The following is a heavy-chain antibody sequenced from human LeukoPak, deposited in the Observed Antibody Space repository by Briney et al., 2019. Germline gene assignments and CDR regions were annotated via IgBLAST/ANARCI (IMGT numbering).Heavy chain of an antibody. V-gene: IGHV4-4*07. D-gene: IGHD3-22*01. Sequence: PSETLSLTCTVSGGSISSYYWSWIRQPAGKGLEWIGRIYTSGSTNYNPSLKSRVTMSVDTSKNQFSLKLSSVTAADTAVYYCARGYDSSGYYSFDWYFDLWGRGTLVTVSS. CDR2: IYTSGST. CDR1: GGSISSYY. CDR3: ARGYDSSGYYSFDWYFDL. J-gene: IGHJ2*01.